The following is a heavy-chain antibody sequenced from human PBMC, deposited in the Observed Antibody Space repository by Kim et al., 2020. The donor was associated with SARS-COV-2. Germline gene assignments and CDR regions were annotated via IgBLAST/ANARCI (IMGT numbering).Heavy chain of an antibody. CDR3: VKGGGTLDD. CDR2: GCDK. V-gene: IGHV3-7*01. J-gene: IGHJ4*02. D-gene: IGHD3-16*01. Sequence: GCDKCYGDSVKGRFTVYSNTANNSLYLQMKNLRAEDTAVYYCVKGGGTLDDWGQGTLVTVSS.